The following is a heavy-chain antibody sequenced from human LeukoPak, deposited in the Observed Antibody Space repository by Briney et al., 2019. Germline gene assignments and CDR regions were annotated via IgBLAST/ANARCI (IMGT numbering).Heavy chain of an antibody. CDR3: AGGAWSPRYFDY. V-gene: IGHV3-21*01. Sequence: GGSLRLSCAASGFAFSTSTKNWVRQAPGKGLEWVSSISSTSDYIYYADSVKGRFTISRDNAKNSLYLQMNSLTAEDTAVYYCAGGAWSPRYFDYWGQGTLVTVSS. CDR1: GFAFSTST. J-gene: IGHJ4*02. CDR2: ISSTSDYI. D-gene: IGHD3-3*01.